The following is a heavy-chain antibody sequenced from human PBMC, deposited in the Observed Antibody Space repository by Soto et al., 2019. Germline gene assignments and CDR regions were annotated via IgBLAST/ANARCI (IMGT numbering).Heavy chain of an antibody. Sequence: GGSLRPSCAASGFTFSSYSMNWVRQAPGKGLEWVSSISSSSSYIYYADSVKGRFTISRDNAKNSLYLQMNSLRAEDTAVYYCARAQYQLLQYYYGMDVWGQGTTVTVSS. J-gene: IGHJ6*02. CDR1: GFTFSSYS. D-gene: IGHD2-2*01. CDR3: ARAQYQLLQYYYGMDV. V-gene: IGHV3-21*01. CDR2: ISSSSSYI.